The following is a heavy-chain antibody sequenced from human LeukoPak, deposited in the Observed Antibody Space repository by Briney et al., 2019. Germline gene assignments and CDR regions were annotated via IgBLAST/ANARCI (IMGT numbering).Heavy chain of an antibody. CDR2: INHSGST. V-gene: IGHV4-34*01. D-gene: IGHD3-22*01. Sequence: PSETLSLTCAVYGGSFSGYYWSWIRQPPGKGLEWIGEINHSGSTNYNPSLKSRVTISVDTSKNQFSQKLSSVTAADTAVYYCARGRRVVVINPKYNWFDPWGQGTLVTVSS. J-gene: IGHJ5*02. CDR1: GGSFSGYY. CDR3: ARGRRVVVINPKYNWFDP.